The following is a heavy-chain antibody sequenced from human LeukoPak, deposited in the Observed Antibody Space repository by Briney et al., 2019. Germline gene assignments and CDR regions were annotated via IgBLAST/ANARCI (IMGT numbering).Heavy chain of an antibody. Sequence: GGSLRLSCAASGFTFSSYAMSWVHQAPGKGLEWVSAISGSGGSTYYADSVKGRFTISRDNSKNTLYLQMNSLRAEDTAVYYCAKALTRGYSYGYGSLFDYWGQGTLVTVSS. V-gene: IGHV3-23*01. CDR2: ISGSGGST. J-gene: IGHJ4*02. CDR3: AKALTRGYSYGYGSLFDY. CDR1: GFTFSSYA. D-gene: IGHD5-18*01.